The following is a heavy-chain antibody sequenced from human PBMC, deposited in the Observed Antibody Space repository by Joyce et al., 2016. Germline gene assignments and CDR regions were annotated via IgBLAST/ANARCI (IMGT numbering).Heavy chain of an antibody. D-gene: IGHD6-19*01. CDR2: IRGSGERT. CDR3: AREVGSSGWYTVDY. V-gene: IGHV3-23*01. Sequence: EVQLLESGGGLVQPGGSLRLSCTASGFTFSNYAMDWVRQIPGKGLELVSAIRGSGERTYYRSSVKGRFTISRDNSKNMVYLQMNSLRVEDTAVYYCAREVGSSGWYTVDYWGQGTLVTVSS. J-gene: IGHJ4*02. CDR1: GFTFSNYA.